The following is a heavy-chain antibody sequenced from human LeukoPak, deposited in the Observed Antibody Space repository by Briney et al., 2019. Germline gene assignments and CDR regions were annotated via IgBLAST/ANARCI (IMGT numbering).Heavy chain of an antibody. J-gene: IGHJ5*02. CDR1: GYTFTSYG. Sequence: GPVKVSCKASGYTFTSYGISWVRQAPGQGLEWMGWISAYNGNTNYAQKLQGRVTMTTDTSTSTAYMELRSLRSEDTAVYYCARDGEDPGIAAAVGFDPWGQGTLVTVSS. D-gene: IGHD6-13*01. V-gene: IGHV1-18*01. CDR3: ARDGEDPGIAAAVGFDP. CDR2: ISAYNGNT.